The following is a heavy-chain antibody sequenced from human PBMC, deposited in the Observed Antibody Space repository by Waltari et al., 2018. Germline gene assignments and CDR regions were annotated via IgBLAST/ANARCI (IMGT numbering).Heavy chain of an antibody. V-gene: IGHV3-7*01. D-gene: IGHD4-17*01. J-gene: IGHJ4*02. CDR2: IKKDGREK. CDR1: GMTFSNYW. CDR3: VTGLTTVTAKDYFDH. Sequence: EVQLVESGGGSVQPGGSLRLSCAASGMTFSNYWMNWVSQAPGNGRGGVANIKKDGREKNYVDSVEGRFSISRDNAQNSLYLQMNSLRAEDTAIYYCVTGLTTVTAKDYFDHWGQGALVTVS.